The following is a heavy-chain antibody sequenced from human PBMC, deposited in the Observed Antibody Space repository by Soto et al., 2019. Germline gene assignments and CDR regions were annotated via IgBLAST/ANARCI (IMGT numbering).Heavy chain of an antibody. CDR3: VRGGPVAGPTSSEAYHPFDF. CDR1: GYTFSDHY. Sequence: QVQLVQSGAEVKKPGASVEVSCKTSGYTFSDHYTHWVQQAPGQGLEWMGWINPNSGGTGYAEKFQGRVTMTRDTPISTAYMDQNRLNSDDTAVYYCVRGGPVAGPTSSEAYHPFDFWGQGTLVTVSS. D-gene: IGHD6-19*01. V-gene: IGHV1-2*02. J-gene: IGHJ4*02. CDR2: INPNSGGT.